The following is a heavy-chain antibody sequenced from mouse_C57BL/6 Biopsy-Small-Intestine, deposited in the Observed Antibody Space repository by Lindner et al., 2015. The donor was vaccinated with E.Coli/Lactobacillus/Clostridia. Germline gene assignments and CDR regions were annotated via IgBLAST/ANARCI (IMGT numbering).Heavy chain of an antibody. D-gene: IGHD2-10*01. Sequence: VQLQESGPELVKPGASVKISCKASGYALSNSWMNWVKQWPGKGLEWIGRIYLGNGDTNYNGKFKGKATLTADKSSSTAHMQLSSLTSEDSAVYFCARTYFYAMDYWGQGASVTVSS. CDR2: IYLGNGDT. J-gene: IGHJ4*01. V-gene: IGHV1-82*01. CDR1: GYALSNSW. CDR3: ARTYFYAMDY.